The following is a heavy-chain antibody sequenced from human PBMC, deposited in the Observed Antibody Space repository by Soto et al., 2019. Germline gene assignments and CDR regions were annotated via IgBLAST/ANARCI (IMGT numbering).Heavy chain of an antibody. CDR1: GGSFSGYY. CDR3: ARGGQYYYDSSGYPYYYYGMDV. J-gene: IGHJ6*02. V-gene: IGHV4-34*01. CDR2: INHSGST. Sequence: QVQLQQWGAGLLKPSETLSLTCAVYGGSFSGYYWSWIRQPPGKGLEWMGEINHSGSTNYNPSLKSRVTISVDTSKNQFSLKLSSVTAADTAVYYCARGGQYYYDSSGYPYYYYGMDVWGQGTTVTVSS. D-gene: IGHD3-22*01.